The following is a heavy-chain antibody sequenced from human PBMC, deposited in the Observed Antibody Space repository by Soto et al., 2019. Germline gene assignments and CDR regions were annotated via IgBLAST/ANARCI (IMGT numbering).Heavy chain of an antibody. CDR3: ASGYCSGGSCYSPEFLG. V-gene: IGHV3-21*01. J-gene: IGHJ4*02. CDR1: GFTFSSYS. Sequence: EVQLVESGGGLVKPGGSLRLSCAASGFTFSSYSMNWVRQAPGKGLEWVSSISGSSSYIYYADSVKGRFTISRDNAKNSLYLQMNSLRAEDTAVYYCASGYCSGGSCYSPEFLGWGQGTLVTVSS. CDR2: ISGSSSYI. D-gene: IGHD2-15*01.